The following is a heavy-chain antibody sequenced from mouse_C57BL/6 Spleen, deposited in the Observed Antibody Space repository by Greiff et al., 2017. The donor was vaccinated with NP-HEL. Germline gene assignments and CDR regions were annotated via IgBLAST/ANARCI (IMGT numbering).Heavy chain of an antibody. Sequence: EVKLVESGGGLVKPGGSLKLSCAASGFTFSDYGMHWVRQAPEKGLEWVAYISSGSSTIYYADTVKGRFTISRDNAKNTLVLQMTSLRSEDTAMYYCARSYYYGSSQAWFAYWGQGTLVTVSA. CDR1: GFTFSDYG. D-gene: IGHD1-1*01. V-gene: IGHV5-17*01. J-gene: IGHJ3*01. CDR2: ISSGSSTI. CDR3: ARSYYYGSSQAWFAY.